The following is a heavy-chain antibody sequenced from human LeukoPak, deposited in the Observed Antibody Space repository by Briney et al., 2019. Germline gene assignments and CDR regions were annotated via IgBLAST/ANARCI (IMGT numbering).Heavy chain of an antibody. CDR1: GFSFSTHW. Sequence: PGGSLRLSCVASGFSFSTHWMHWVRQAPGKGLGWVATINLGGTNKYYVDAVKGRFSISRDDATSSLHLQMNSLRVEDTAVYYCAGIDTDWGQGTLVTVSS. CDR2: INLGGTNK. J-gene: IGHJ4*02. V-gene: IGHV3-7*03. D-gene: IGHD3-9*01. CDR3: AGIDTD.